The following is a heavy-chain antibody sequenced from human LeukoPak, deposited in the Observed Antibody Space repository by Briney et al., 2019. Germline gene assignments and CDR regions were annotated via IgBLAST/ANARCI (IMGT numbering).Heavy chain of an antibody. J-gene: IGHJ4*02. CDR1: GFTVSSNY. V-gene: IGHV3-53*01. CDR2: IYTGGTT. Sequence: GESLKISCAVSGFTVSSNYMSWVRQAPGKGLEWVSVIYTGGTTYYADSVKGRFTISRDNSKNTVFLQMSSLRAEDTAVYYCARFYYYDSIGYYYHFDYWGQGILVTVSS. CDR3: ARFYYYDSIGYYYHFDY. D-gene: IGHD3-22*01.